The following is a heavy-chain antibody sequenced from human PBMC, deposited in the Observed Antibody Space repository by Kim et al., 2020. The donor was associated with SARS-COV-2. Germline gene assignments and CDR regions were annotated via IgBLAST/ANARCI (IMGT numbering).Heavy chain of an antibody. J-gene: IGHJ4*02. CDR3: ARDQPMTTVTTADLDY. D-gene: IGHD4-17*01. Sequence: ASVKVSCKASGYTFTSYGISWVRQAPGQGLEWMGWISAYNGNTNYAQKLQGRVTMTTDTSTSTAYMELRSLRSDDTAVYYCARDQPMTTVTTADLDYWGQGTLVTVSS. CDR2: ISAYNGNT. V-gene: IGHV1-18*04. CDR1: GYTFTSYG.